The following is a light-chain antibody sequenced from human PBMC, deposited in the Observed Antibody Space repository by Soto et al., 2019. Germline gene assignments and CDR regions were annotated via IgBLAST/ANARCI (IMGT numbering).Light chain of an antibody. V-gene: IGKV1-13*02. CDR2: DAS. Sequence: AIQLTQSPSSLSASVGDRVTITCRSSQGISSALAWYQQKPGKAPSLLIYDASDLESGVPSRFSGGGSGTEFTLTISSLQPEDFATYYCQQFNSYPYTFGQGTKLDIK. CDR1: QGISSA. CDR3: QQFNSYPYT. J-gene: IGKJ2*01.